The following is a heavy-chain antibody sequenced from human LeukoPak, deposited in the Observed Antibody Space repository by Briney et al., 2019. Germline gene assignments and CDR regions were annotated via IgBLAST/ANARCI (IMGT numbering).Heavy chain of an antibody. CDR3: ARAPQYYYDSSGYLSYFDY. J-gene: IGHJ4*02. CDR2: IYTSGST. CDR1: GGSISSYY. Sequence: SETLSLTCTVSGGSISSYYRSWIRQPAGKGLEWIGRIYTSGSTNYNPSLKSRVTMSVDTSKNQFSLKLSSVTAADTAVYYCARAPQYYYDSSGYLSYFDYWGQGTLVTVSS. V-gene: IGHV4-4*07. D-gene: IGHD3-22*01.